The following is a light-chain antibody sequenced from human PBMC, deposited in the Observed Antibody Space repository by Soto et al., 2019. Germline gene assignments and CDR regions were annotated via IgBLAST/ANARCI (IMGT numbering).Light chain of an antibody. V-gene: IGKV3-11*01. CDR3: QQHINWPLT. CDR2: EVS. CDR1: QTVGSS. Sequence: EIVLTQSPATPSLSPGERATLSCRASQTVGSSLAWYQQKPGQAPRLLIYEVSNRATGIPARFSGSGSGADFTLTISSLEPGDFALYYCQQHINWPLTFGGGTKVDIK. J-gene: IGKJ4*01.